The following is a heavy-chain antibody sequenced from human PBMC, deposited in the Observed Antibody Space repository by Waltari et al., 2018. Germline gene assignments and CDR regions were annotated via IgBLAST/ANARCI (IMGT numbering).Heavy chain of an antibody. Sequence: EVQLVESGGGLVQRGGSLRLSCAASGFTFSNYRMSWVRQAPGKGPEWVSNIKQDGRVEVYVDSVKGRFTISRDNAKNSLYLQMNSLRADDTALYYCAQIGGSALDVWGKGTTVTVSS. D-gene: IGHD2-15*01. V-gene: IGHV3-7*01. J-gene: IGHJ6*04. CDR3: AQIGGSALDV. CDR2: IKQDGRVE. CDR1: GFTFSNYR.